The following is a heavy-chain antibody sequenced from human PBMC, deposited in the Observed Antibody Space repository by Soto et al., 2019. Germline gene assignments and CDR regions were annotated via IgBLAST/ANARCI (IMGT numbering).Heavy chain of an antibody. D-gene: IGHD3-22*01. J-gene: IGHJ6*02. CDR3: AKDVWDSSGYYLGFYYYGMDV. V-gene: IGHV3-30*18. CDR1: GFTFSSYG. Sequence: QVQLVESGGGVVQPGRSLRLSCAASGFTFSSYGMHWVRQAPGKGLEWVAVISYDGSNKYYADSVKGRFTIARDNSKNTLYLQMNGLRAEDTAVYYCAKDVWDSSGYYLGFYYYGMDVWGQGTTVTVSS. CDR2: ISYDGSNK.